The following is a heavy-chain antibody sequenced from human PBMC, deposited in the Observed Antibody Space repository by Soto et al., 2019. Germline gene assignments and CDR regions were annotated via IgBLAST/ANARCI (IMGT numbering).Heavy chain of an antibody. Sequence: QVQLVQSGAEVKKPGSSVKVSCKASGGTFSSYTISWVRQDPGQGLEWMGRIIPILGIANYAQKFQGRVTITADQSTSTAYMERSSLRSEDTAVDYCASARLGEYSYYMFVGGEGNKVNVS. J-gene: IGHJ6*03. V-gene: IGHV1-69*02. CDR2: IIPILGIA. D-gene: IGHD6-25*01. CDR1: GGTFSSYT. CDR3: ASARLGEYSYYMFV.